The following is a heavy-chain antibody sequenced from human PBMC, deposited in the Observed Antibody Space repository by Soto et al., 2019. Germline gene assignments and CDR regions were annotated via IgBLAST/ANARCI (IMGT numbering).Heavy chain of an antibody. Sequence: QVQLVQSGAEVKKPGSSVKVSCKASGGTFSSYAISWVRQAPGQGLDWMGGIITIFGTANYAQKFQGRVTITADESTSPSNMELSGLRSEDTAVYYCARDGDVDYCDYDYYYGMDVWGQGTTVTVSS. D-gene: IGHD4-17*01. CDR2: IITIFGTA. J-gene: IGHJ6*02. V-gene: IGHV1-69*12. CDR3: ARDGDVDYCDYDYYYGMDV. CDR1: GGTFSSYA.